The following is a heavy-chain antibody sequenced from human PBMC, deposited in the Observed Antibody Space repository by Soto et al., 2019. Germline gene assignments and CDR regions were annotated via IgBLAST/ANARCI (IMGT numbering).Heavy chain of an antibody. D-gene: IGHD3-9*01. CDR2: IYYSGST. CDR3: ARADYDILTVSLYYFDY. J-gene: IGHJ4*02. CDR1: GGSMSSYY. Sequence: SETLSLTCTVSGGSMSSYYWSWIRQSLGKGLEWIGYIYYSGSTNYNPSLKSRVTISVDTSKNQFSLKLSSVTAADTAVYYCARADYDILTVSLYYFDYWVQGTLAPVSS. V-gene: IGHV4-59*01.